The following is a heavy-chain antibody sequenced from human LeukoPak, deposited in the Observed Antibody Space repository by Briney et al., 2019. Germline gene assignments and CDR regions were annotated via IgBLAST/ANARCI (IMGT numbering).Heavy chain of an antibody. CDR2: ISYDGSNK. J-gene: IGHJ3*02. CDR1: GFTFSSYG. D-gene: IGHD3-22*01. Sequence: GGSLRLSCAASGFTFSSYGMPWVCQAPGKGLEWVAVISYDGSNKYYADSVKGRFTISRDNSKNTLYLQMNSLRAEDTAVYYCAGYDSSGYDAFDIWGQGTMVTVSS. V-gene: IGHV3-30*03. CDR3: AGYDSSGYDAFDI.